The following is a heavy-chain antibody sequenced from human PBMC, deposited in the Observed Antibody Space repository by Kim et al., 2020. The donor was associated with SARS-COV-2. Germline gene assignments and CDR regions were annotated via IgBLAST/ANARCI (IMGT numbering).Heavy chain of an antibody. CDR2: SSGST. Sequence: SSGSTYYADSVKGRFTISRDNSKNTLYLQMNSLRAEDTAVYYCARTFDYWGQGTLVTVSS. V-gene: IGHV3-23*01. J-gene: IGHJ4*02. CDR3: ARTFDY.